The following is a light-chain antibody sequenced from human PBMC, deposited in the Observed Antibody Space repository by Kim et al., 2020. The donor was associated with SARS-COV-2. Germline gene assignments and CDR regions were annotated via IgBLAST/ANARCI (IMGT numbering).Light chain of an antibody. Sequence: SYELTQPPSVSVAPGKTARITCGGNNIGGKSVHWYQQKPGQAPVLVIYYDSDRPSGIPERFSGSNSGNTATLTISRVEAEDEADYYCQAWDSSSDQPVFGGGTQLTVL. J-gene: IGLJ3*02. CDR3: QAWDSSSDQPV. V-gene: IGLV3-21*04. CDR1: NIGGKS. CDR2: YDS.